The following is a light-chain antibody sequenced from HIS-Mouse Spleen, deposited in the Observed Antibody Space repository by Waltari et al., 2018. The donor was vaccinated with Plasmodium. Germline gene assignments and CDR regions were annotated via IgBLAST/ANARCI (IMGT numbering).Light chain of an antibody. Sequence: AIWMTQSPSLLSASTGDRVTISCRISQGISSYLAWYQQKPWKAPELLIYAASTLQSGVPSRFSGSGSGTDFTLTISCLQSEDFATYYCQQYYSFPLTFGPGTKVDIK. CDR2: AAS. V-gene: IGKV1D-8*02. CDR1: QGISSY. CDR3: QQYYSFPLT. J-gene: IGKJ3*01.